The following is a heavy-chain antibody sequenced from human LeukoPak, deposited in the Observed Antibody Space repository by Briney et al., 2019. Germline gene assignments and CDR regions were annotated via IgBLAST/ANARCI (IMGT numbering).Heavy chain of an antibody. CDR1: GFTFSSYG. CDR3: AKAGNSRDSDYFDY. J-gene: IGHJ4*02. V-gene: IGHV3-23*01. D-gene: IGHD4-23*01. Sequence: SGGSLRLSCAASGFTFSSYGMSWVRQAPGKGLEWVSAISGSGGSTYYADSVKGRFTISRDNSKNTLYLQMNSLRAEDTAVYYCAKAGNSRDSDYFDYWGQGTLVTVSS. CDR2: ISGSGGST.